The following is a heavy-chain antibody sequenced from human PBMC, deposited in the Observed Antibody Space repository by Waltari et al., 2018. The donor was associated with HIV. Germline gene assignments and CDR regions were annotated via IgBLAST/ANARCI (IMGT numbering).Heavy chain of an antibody. Sequence: QVQLVQSGAEVKKPGSSVKVSCKASGGAFSSYTINWGRKAPGQGREWLGRIIPMSNTPNNAQKFQGRGTITADKSTSTAYMELTSLRSDDTAVYYCASARETMGVDFDSWGLGTLVTGSS. CDR1: GGAFSSYT. J-gene: IGHJ4*02. V-gene: IGHV1-69*08. CDR2: IIPMSNTP. D-gene: IGHD3-16*01. CDR3: ASARETMGVDFDS.